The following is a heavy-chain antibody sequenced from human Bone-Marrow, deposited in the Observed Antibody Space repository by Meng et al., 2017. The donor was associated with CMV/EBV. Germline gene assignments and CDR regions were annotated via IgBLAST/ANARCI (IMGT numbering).Heavy chain of an antibody. CDR2: INPNSGGT. Sequence: ASVKVSCKASGYTFTGYYMHWVRQAPGQGLEWMGWINPNSGGTNYAQKFQGRVTMTRDTSISTAYMELSRLRSDDTAVYYCLYGSGSYYAPFDYWGKGPLVTVSS. J-gene: IGHJ4*02. D-gene: IGHD3-10*01. V-gene: IGHV1-2*02. CDR3: LYGSGSYYAPFDY. CDR1: GYTFTGYY.